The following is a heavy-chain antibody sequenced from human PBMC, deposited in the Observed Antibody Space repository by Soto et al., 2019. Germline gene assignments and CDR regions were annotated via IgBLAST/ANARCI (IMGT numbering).Heavy chain of an antibody. V-gene: IGHV4-59*12. CDR2: ISYSGST. J-gene: IGHJ4*02. CDR3: ARGNVVAIDY. Sequence: PSETLSLTCTVSGGSISSYYWSWIRQSPEKGLEWIASISYSGSTYYNPTLKSRLIISVDTSKNQFSLKLSSVTAADTAVYYCARGNVVAIDYWGQGTLVTVSS. D-gene: IGHD2-21*01. CDR1: GGSISSYY.